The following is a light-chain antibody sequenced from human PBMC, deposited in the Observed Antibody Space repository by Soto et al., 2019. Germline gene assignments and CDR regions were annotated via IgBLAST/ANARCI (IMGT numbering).Light chain of an antibody. J-gene: IGLJ2*01. V-gene: IGLV2-14*01. CDR3: SSYTSSSTRV. CDR2: DVS. Sequence: QSALTQPASVSGSPGQSITISCTGTSSDVGGHNYVSWYQQHPGKAPKLMIYDVSNRPSGVSNRFSGSKSGNTASLTISGLQAEDEADYYCSSYTSSSTRVFGGGTKLTVL. CDR1: SSDVGGHNY.